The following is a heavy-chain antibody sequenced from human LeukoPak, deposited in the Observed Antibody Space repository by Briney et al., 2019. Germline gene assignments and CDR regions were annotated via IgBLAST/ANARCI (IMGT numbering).Heavy chain of an antibody. CDR1: GFTFSSYA. D-gene: IGHD3-22*01. CDR3: VKSGIKGYYYDSSGYY. CDR2: ISSNGGST. Sequence: GGSLRPSCSASGFTFSSYAMHWVRQAPGKGLEYVSAISSNGGSTYYADSVKGRFTISRDNSKNTLYLQMSSLRAEDTAVYYCVKSGIKGYYYDSSGYYWGQGTLVIVSS. V-gene: IGHV3-64D*09. J-gene: IGHJ4*02.